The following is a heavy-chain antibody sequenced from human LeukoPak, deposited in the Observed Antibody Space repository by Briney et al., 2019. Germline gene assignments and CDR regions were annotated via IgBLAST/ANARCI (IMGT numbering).Heavy chain of an antibody. CDR2: FDPEDGET. Sequence: ASVKVSCKVSGYTLTELSMHWVRQAPAKGLEWMGGFDPEDGETIYAQKFQGRVTMTEDTSTDTAYMELSSLRSEDTAVYYCATIGRGYNWNYFAYDIWGQGTMVTVSS. V-gene: IGHV1-24*01. CDR1: GYTLTELS. J-gene: IGHJ3*02. D-gene: IGHD1-7*01. CDR3: ATIGRGYNWNYFAYDI.